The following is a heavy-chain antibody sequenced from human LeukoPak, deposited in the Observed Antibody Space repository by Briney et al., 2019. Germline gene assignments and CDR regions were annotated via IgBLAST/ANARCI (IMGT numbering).Heavy chain of an antibody. CDR2: ISGSGGST. D-gene: IGHD3-22*01. Sequence: GGSLRLSCAASGFTFSSYAMSWVRQAPGKGLEWVSAISGSGGSTYYADSVKSRFTISRDNSKNTLYLQMNSLRAEDTAVYYCAKGMIGPLNYYDSSGYYYLPSHAIRYFDYWGQGTLVTVSS. V-gene: IGHV3-23*01. CDR1: GFTFSSYA. CDR3: AKGMIGPLNYYDSSGYYYLPSHAIRYFDY. J-gene: IGHJ4*02.